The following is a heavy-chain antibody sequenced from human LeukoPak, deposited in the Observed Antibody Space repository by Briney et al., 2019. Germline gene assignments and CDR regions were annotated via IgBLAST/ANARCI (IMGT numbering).Heavy chain of an antibody. CDR3: ANTIVVVPAANLS. CDR2: ISGSGGST. CDR1: GFTFSSYA. J-gene: IGHJ4*02. D-gene: IGHD2-2*01. Sequence: GGTLRLSCAASGFTFSSYAMSWVRQAPGKGLEWVSAISGSGGSTYYADSVKGRFTISRDNSKNTLYLQMNSLRAEDTAVYYCANTIVVVPAANLSCGRGTLVTVSS. V-gene: IGHV3-23*01.